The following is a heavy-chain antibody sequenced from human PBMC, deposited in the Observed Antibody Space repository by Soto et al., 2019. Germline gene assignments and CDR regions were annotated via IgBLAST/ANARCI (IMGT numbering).Heavy chain of an antibody. Sequence: GGSPRLSCAASGFTFTRYSMNWVRQSPGKGLEWVSSISSTTNYIYYGDSMKGRFTISRDNAKNSLYLEMNSLRAEDTAVYYCARESEDLTSNFDYWGQGTLVTVSS. CDR1: GFTFTRYS. CDR3: ARESEDLTSNFDY. J-gene: IGHJ4*02. CDR2: ISSTTNYI. V-gene: IGHV3-21*06.